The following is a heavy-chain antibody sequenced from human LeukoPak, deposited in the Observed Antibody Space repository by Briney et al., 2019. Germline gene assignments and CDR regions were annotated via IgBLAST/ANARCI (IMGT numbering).Heavy chain of an antibody. CDR1: GYTFTSYG. CDR3: ARDPDWGYYGTSGYYYDH. Sequence: VASVKVSCKASGYTFTSYGISWVRQAPGQGLEWMGWISAYNGNTNYAQKLQGRVTMTTDTSTSTAYMELRSLRSDDTAVYYCARDPDWGYYGTSGYYYDHWGQGTLVTVSS. CDR2: ISAYNGNT. D-gene: IGHD3-22*01. J-gene: IGHJ4*02. V-gene: IGHV1-18*01.